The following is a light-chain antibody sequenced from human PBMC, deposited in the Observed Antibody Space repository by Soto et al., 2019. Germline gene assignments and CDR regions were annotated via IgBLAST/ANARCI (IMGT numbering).Light chain of an antibody. V-gene: IGKV3-15*01. CDR3: LQYSELRT. CDR1: QSVRTY. J-gene: IGKJ1*01. Sequence: EIVMTQSPATLSVSPGETATLSCRASQSVRTYLAWYQQKPGQAPRLLIYAASTRATGIPARFSGGGSGTEYTLTISSLQSEDFVIYYCLQYSELRTFGQGSKLEIK. CDR2: AAS.